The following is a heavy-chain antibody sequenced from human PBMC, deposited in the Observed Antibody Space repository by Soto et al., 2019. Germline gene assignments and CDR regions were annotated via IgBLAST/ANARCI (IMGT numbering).Heavy chain of an antibody. CDR3: ARDFPRVPAVRDNYYYGMDV. D-gene: IGHD2-2*01. CDR2: IWYDGSNK. J-gene: IGHJ6*02. V-gene: IGHV3-33*01. CDR1: GFTFSSYG. Sequence: VGSLRLSCAASGFTFSSYGMHWVRQAPGKGLEWVAVIWYDGSNKYYADSVKGRFTISRDNSKNTLYLQMNSLRAEDTAVYYCARDFPRVPAVRDNYYYGMDVWGQGTTVTVSS.